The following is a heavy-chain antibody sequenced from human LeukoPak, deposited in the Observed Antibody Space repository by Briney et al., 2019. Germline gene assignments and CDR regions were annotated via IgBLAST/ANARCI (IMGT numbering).Heavy chain of an antibody. J-gene: IGHJ4*02. Sequence: GGSLRLSCVVSGFTFSTYAMSWVRQAPGKGLEWVSAISGSGDSTYYADSVKGRFTISRDTSKNTLYLQMNSLRAEDTAVYYCAKDGLTTVVTWFDYWGQGTLVTVSS. CDR2: ISGSGDST. V-gene: IGHV3-23*01. D-gene: IGHD4-23*01. CDR1: GFTFSTYA. CDR3: AKDGLTTVVTWFDY.